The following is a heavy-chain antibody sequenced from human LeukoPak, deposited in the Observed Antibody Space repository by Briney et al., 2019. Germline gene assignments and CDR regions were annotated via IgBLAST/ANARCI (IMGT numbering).Heavy chain of an antibody. Sequence: GGSLRLSCEASGFTFSTYAMSWVRQAPGKGLEWDSSITGNGDTTYYADSVKGRFTISRDNSKNTLFLHMNSLRAEDTAVYYCTKEATTVTPDYWGQGTQVTVSS. CDR1: GFTFSTYA. V-gene: IGHV3-23*01. CDR2: ITGNGDTT. D-gene: IGHD4-17*01. J-gene: IGHJ4*02. CDR3: TKEATTVTPDY.